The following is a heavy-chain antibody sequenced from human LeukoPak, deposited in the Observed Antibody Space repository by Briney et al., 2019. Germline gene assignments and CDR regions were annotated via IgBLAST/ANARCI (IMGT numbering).Heavy chain of an antibody. CDR2: IWSDGTNQ. Sequence: GGTLRLSCAAAGFTFSHYGMHWVRRAPGKGLEWVAVIWSDGTNQYYADSVKGRFTISRDDSGNTVYLQMNSLRPEDTAVYYCAKDAQRGFDYSNSLENWGQGTPVTVST. J-gene: IGHJ4*02. CDR1: GFTFSHYG. V-gene: IGHV3-33*06. D-gene: IGHD4-11*01. CDR3: AKDAQRGFDYSNSLEN.